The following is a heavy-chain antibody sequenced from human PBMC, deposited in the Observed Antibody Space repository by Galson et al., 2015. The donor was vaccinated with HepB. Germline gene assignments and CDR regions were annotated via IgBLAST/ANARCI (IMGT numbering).Heavy chain of an antibody. CDR1: RFTFSSYA. D-gene: IGHD1-26*01. CDR3: ASDTVGATDY. Sequence: LRLSCAASRFTFSSYAMHWVRQAPGKGLEWVAVISYDGSNEYYADSVKGRFTISRDNSKNTLYLQMNSLRAEDTAVYYCASDTVGATDYWGQGTLVTVSS. J-gene: IGHJ4*02. V-gene: IGHV3-30*04. CDR2: ISYDGSNE.